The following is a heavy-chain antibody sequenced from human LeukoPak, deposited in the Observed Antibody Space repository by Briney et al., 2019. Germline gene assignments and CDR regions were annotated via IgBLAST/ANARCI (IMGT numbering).Heavy chain of an antibody. V-gene: IGHV3-53*01. J-gene: IGHJ4*02. D-gene: IGHD6-13*01. CDR2: IYSGGST. CDR3: ARAQYSSSWYGYYFDY. Sequence: GGSLRLCCAASGFTVSSNYMSWVRQAPGKGLEWVSVIYSGGSTYYADSVKGRFTISRDNSKNTLYLQMNSLRAEDTAVYYCARAQYSSSWYGYYFDYWGQGTLVTVSS. CDR1: GFTVSSNY.